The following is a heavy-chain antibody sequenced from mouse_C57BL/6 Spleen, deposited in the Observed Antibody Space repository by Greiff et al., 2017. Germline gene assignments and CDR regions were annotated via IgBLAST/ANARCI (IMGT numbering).Heavy chain of an antibody. D-gene: IGHD4-1*01. CDR3: ARDWEGYYFGY. V-gene: IGHV1-80*01. CDR1: GYAFSSYW. Sequence: VQLQQSGAELVKPGASVKISCKASGYAFSSYWMNWVKQRPGKGLEWIGQIDPGDGDTNYNGKFKGKATLTADKSSSTAYMQVSSLTSEDYAVYFCARDWEGYYFGYWGQGTTLTVSS. CDR2: IDPGDGDT. J-gene: IGHJ2*01.